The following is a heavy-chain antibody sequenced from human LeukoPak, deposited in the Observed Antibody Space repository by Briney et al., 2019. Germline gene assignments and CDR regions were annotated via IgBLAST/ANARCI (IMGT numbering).Heavy chain of an antibody. CDR3: ARTAQTGITGTTSGS. V-gene: IGHV1-69*04. CDR2: IIPILGIA. D-gene: IGHD1-7*01. CDR1: GGTFSSYA. Sequence: SVNVSCKASGGTFSSYAISWVRQAPGQGLEWMGRIIPILGIANYAQKFQGRVTITADKSTSTAYMELSSLGSEDTAVYYCARTAQTGITGTTSGSWGQGTLVTVSS. J-gene: IGHJ4*02.